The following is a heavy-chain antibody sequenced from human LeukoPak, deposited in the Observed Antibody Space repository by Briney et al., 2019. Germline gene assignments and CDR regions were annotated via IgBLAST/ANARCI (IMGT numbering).Heavy chain of an antibody. Sequence: PGGSLRLSCAASGFTFDDYAMNRVRQAPGKGLEWVSGINGKGDSAGYAVSVKGRFTISRDNAKNSLHLQMNSLRAEDTALYYCARVAVGATFDFWGQGTLVTVS. J-gene: IGHJ4*02. D-gene: IGHD1-26*01. CDR2: INGKGDSA. V-gene: IGHV3-20*04. CDR1: GFTFDDYA. CDR3: ARVAVGATFDF.